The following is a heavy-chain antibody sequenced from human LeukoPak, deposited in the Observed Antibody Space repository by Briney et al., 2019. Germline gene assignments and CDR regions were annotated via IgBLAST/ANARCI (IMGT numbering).Heavy chain of an antibody. Sequence: SETLSLTCTVSGGSISSSSYYWGWIRQPPGKRLEWVGSIYYSGSTYYNPSLKSRVTISVDTSKNQFSLKLSSVTAADTAVYYCARLRIAAAGSFDYWGQGTLVTVSS. CDR2: IYYSGST. CDR3: ARLRIAAAGSFDY. CDR1: GGSISSSSYY. V-gene: IGHV4-39*01. J-gene: IGHJ4*02. D-gene: IGHD6-13*01.